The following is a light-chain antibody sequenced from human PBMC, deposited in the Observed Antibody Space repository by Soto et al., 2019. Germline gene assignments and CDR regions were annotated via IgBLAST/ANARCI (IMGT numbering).Light chain of an antibody. CDR3: QQYYNWPPYT. CDR2: GAS. J-gene: IGKJ2*01. V-gene: IGKV3-15*01. CDR1: QSVSSN. Sequence: EVVLTQSPATLSLAPGDRATLSCRASQSVSSNLAWYQQKPGQSPRLFIYGASTRATGVPPRFSGSRSGTEFTLTISAVQSEDFAVYYCQQYYNWPPYTFGHGTKLDFK.